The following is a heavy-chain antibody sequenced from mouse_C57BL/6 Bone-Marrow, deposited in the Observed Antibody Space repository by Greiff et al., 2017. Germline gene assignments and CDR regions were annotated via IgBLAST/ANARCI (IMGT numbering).Heavy chain of an antibody. V-gene: IGHV14-1*01. Sequence: VQLQQSGAELVRPGASVKLSCTASGFNIKDYYMHWVKQRPEQGLEWIGRLDPEDGDPEYAPKFQGKATMTADTSSNPAYLQLSSLTSEDTAVYYCTYYGSSFVRDYCDYWGQGTTLTVSS. CDR2: LDPEDGDP. CDR1: GFNIKDYY. CDR3: TYYGSSFVRDYCDY. D-gene: IGHD1-1*01. J-gene: IGHJ2*01.